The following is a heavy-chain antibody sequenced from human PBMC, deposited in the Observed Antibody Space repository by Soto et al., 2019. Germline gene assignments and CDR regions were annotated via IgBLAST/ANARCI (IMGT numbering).Heavy chain of an antibody. J-gene: IGHJ5*02. CDR2: IYYSGST. V-gene: IGHV4-39*01. CDR3: ARQWRNYGPRWFDP. Sequence: QLQLQESGPGLVKPSETLSLTCTVSGGSISSSSYYWGWIRQPPGKGLEWIGSIYYSGSTYYNPYLKSRVTISVDTSKNQFSLKLSSVTAADTAVYYCARQWRNYGPRWFDPWGQGTLVTVSS. D-gene: IGHD4-17*01. CDR1: GGSISSSSYY.